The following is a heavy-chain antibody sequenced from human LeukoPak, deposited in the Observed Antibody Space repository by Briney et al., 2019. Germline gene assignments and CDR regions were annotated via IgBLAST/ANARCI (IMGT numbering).Heavy chain of an antibody. CDR3: ARHDCSSTSCYNAY. D-gene: IGHD2-2*02. CDR2: IIPIFGTA. J-gene: IGHJ4*02. V-gene: IGHV1-69*01. CDR1: GGTFSSYA. Sequence: GSSVKVSCKASGGTFSSYAISWVRQAPGQGLEWMGGIIPIFGTANYAQKFQGGVTITADESTSTAYMELSSLRSEDTAVYYCARHDCSSTSCYNAYWGQGTLVTVSS.